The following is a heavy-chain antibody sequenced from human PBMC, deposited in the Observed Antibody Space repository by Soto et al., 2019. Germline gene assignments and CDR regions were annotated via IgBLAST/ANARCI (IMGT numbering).Heavy chain of an antibody. J-gene: IGHJ4*02. V-gene: IGHV1-2*02. D-gene: IGHD1-1*01. CDR2: INPNSGGT. CDR3: AREPATAKPEGVDF. CDR1: GYTFSDYY. Sequence: ASVKVSCKASGYTFSDYYIHWVRQAPGQGLEWMGWINPNSGGTKYAPKFQGGVTMTRDTSITTAYMELSRLRSGDTAVYYCAREPATAKPEGVDFWGQGTLVTAPQ.